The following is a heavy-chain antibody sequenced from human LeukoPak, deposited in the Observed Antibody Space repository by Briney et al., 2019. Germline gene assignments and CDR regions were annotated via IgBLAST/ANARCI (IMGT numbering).Heavy chain of an antibody. CDR1: GGTFSSYA. Sequence: SVKVSCKASGGTFSSYAISWVRQAPGQGLEWMGGIIPIFGTANYAQKFQGRVTITTDESTSTAYMELSSLRSEDTAVYYCARDSRYYYDSSGPPPLTRFDYWGQGTLVTVSS. CDR3: ARDSRYYYDSSGPPPLTRFDY. V-gene: IGHV1-69*05. CDR2: IIPIFGTA. D-gene: IGHD3-22*01. J-gene: IGHJ4*02.